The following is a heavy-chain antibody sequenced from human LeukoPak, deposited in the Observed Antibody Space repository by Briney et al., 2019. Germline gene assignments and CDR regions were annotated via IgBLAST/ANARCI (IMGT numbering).Heavy chain of an antibody. Sequence: GGSLRLSCAASGFIFSQYSMNWVRQAPGKGLEWVSHIRSSSETFYADSVKGRFTISRDNARNSLYLRMNNLRGEGTAIYYCARDAGNSGYGCDLWGQGTLVTVSS. CDR1: GFIFSQYS. CDR2: IRSSSET. CDR3: ARDAGNSGYGCDL. J-gene: IGHJ5*02. D-gene: IGHD5-12*01. V-gene: IGHV3-48*01.